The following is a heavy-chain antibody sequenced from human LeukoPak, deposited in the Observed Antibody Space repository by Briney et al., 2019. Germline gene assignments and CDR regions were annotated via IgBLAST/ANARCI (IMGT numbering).Heavy chain of an antibody. J-gene: IGHJ4*02. D-gene: IGHD3-3*01. CDR2: ISGPGGST. CDR1: GFTFSSYA. CDR3: AKVGDRYDFWAAYFDY. V-gene: IGHV3-23*01. Sequence: GGSLRLSCAASGFTFSSYAMSWVRQAPGKGLEWVSAISGPGGSTYYADSVKGRFTISRDNSKNTLYLQMNSLRAEDTAVYYCAKVGDRYDFWAAYFDYWGQGTLVTVSS.